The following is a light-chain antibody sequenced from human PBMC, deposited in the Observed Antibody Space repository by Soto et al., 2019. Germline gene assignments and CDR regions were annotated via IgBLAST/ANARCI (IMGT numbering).Light chain of an antibody. Sequence: QSVLTQPPSASGTPGQRVTISCSGSSSNVGSNIVNWYQQLPGTAPKLLIYTNNHRPSGVPDRFSGSKSGTSASLAISGLQSEDEADYYCAAWDDSLNGAVFGGGTQLTVL. V-gene: IGLV1-44*01. CDR3: AAWDDSLNGAV. CDR2: TNN. CDR1: SSNVGSNI. J-gene: IGLJ7*01.